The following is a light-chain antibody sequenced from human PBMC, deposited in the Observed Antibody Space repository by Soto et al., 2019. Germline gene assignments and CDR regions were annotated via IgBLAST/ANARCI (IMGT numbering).Light chain of an antibody. J-gene: IGKJ1*01. Sequence: EIVMTQSPATLSVSPGERATLSCRASQSVVTNHIGWYQQKPGQAPRRLIFGASFRATGIPDRFSGSGSGTDFTLTISRLEPEDFAVYYCQQYGSSPTTFGQGTKVDIK. V-gene: IGKV3-20*01. CDR1: QSVVTNH. CDR3: QQYGSSPTT. CDR2: GAS.